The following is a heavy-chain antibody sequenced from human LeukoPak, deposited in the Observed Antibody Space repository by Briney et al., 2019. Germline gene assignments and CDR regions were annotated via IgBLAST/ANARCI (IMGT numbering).Heavy chain of an antibody. CDR1: GFTFDDYA. Sequence: PGRSLRLSCAASGFTFDDYAMHWVRQAPGKGLEWVSGISWNSGSIGYADSVKGRFTISRDNAKNSLYLQMNSLRAEDTALYYCAKGINSGYSSSWPFDYWGQGTLVTVSS. CDR3: AKGINSGYSSSWPFDY. V-gene: IGHV3-9*01. CDR2: ISWNSGSI. D-gene: IGHD6-13*01. J-gene: IGHJ4*02.